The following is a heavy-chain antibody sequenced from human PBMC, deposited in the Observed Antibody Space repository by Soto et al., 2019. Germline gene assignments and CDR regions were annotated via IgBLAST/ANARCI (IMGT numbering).Heavy chain of an antibody. V-gene: IGHV1-3*01. CDR1: GYTFTSYA. CDR3: ASSFVVVTEFDY. CDR2: INAGNGNT. D-gene: IGHD2-21*02. Sequence: ASVKVSCKASGYTFTSYAMHWVRQAPGQRLEWMGWINAGNGNTKYSQKFQGRVTITRDTSANTAYMELSSLRSEDTAVYYCASSFVVVTEFDYWGQGTLVTVSS. J-gene: IGHJ4*02.